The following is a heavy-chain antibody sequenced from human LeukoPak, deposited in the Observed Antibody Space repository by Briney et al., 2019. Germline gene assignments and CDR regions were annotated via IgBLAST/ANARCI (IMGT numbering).Heavy chain of an antibody. D-gene: IGHD3-22*01. CDR2: INPNSGGT. CDR1: GYTFTGYY. V-gene: IGHV1-2*06. J-gene: IGHJ3*01. Sequence: ASVKVSCKASGYTFTGYYMHWVRQAPGQGLEWMGRINPNSGGTNYAQKFQGRVTMTRDTSISTAYMELSRLRSDGTAVYYCAREGDYYDSSGPKGDAFDFWGQGTMVTVSS. CDR3: AREGDYYDSSGPKGDAFDF.